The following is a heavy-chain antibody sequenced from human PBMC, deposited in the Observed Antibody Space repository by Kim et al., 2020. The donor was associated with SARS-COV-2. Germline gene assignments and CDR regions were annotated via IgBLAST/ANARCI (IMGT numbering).Heavy chain of an antibody. CDR2: ISSSSSYI. CDR1: GFTFSSYS. Sequence: GGSLRLSCAASGFTFSSYSMNWVRQAPGKGLEWVSSISSSSSYIYYADSVKGRFTISRDNAKNSLYLQMNSLRAEDTAVYYCARVGSDYGDYSWYFDYWGQGTLVTVSS. J-gene: IGHJ4*02. CDR3: ARVGSDYGDYSWYFDY. V-gene: IGHV3-21*01. D-gene: IGHD4-17*01.